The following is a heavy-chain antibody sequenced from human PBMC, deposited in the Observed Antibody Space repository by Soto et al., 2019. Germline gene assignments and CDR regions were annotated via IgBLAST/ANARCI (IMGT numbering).Heavy chain of an antibody. CDR2: SSNRDRST. J-gene: IGHJ6*02. V-gene: IGHV3-11*01. Sequence: AGGSLRLSCAASGFIFSDYCMTWIRQAPGKGLEWLSCSSNRDRSTYYADSVKDRFVVSKDNAKNLVYLQMNSLRAEDTAVYFCARAWKIEKFGVISMSKGLDVWGQGTTVTVSS. CDR1: GFIFSDYC. D-gene: IGHD3-3*01. CDR3: ARAWKIEKFGVISMSKGLDV.